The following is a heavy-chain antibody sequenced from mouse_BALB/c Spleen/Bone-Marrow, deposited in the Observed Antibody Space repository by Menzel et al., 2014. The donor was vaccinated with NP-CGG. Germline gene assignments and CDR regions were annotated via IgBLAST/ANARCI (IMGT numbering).Heavy chain of an antibody. CDR2: INSNGGST. V-gene: IGHV5-6-3*01. CDR3: ARDNYYDYDGFAY. CDR1: GFTSGSYG. D-gene: IGHD2-4*01. Sequence: EVMLVESGGGLVQPGGSLKISCAASGFTSGSYGMSWVRQTPDKRLDLVATINSNGGSTYYPDSVKGRFTISRDNAKNTLYLQMSSLKSEDTAMYYCARDNYYDYDGFAYWGQGTLVTVSA. J-gene: IGHJ3*01.